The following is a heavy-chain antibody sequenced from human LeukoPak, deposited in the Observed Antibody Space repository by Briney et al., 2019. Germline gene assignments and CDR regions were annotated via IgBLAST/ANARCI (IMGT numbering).Heavy chain of an antibody. CDR2: IYYSGST. CDR1: KGSTSSFY. J-gene: IGHJ5*02. CDR3: ARGLRGIDQFDP. Sequence: PSETLSLTCSVSKGSTSSFYWNWIRQPPGKGLEWIGSIYYSGSTYYNPSLKSRVTISVDTSKNQFSLKLNSVTAADTAVYYCARGLRGIDQFDPWGQGTLVTVSS. D-gene: IGHD6-13*01. V-gene: IGHV4-59*12.